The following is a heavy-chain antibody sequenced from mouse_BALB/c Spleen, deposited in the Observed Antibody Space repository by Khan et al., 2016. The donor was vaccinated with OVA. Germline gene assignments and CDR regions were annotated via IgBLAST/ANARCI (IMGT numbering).Heavy chain of an antibody. Sequence: QVQLKESGPGLVAPSQSLSITCTVSGFSLTTYGVHWVRQPPGKGLEWLGVLWAGGSTNFNSALMSSLSISKDNSKSQVFLKMNSLQTVDTAMYYGARERNYGNYWAMDYWGQGTSVTVSS. CDR2: LWAGGST. CDR1: GFSLTTYG. D-gene: IGHD2-1*01. V-gene: IGHV2-9*02. CDR3: ARERNYGNYWAMDY. J-gene: IGHJ4*01.